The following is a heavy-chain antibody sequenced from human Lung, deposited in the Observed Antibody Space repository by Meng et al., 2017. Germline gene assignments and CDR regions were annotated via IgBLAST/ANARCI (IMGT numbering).Heavy chain of an antibody. V-gene: IGHV3-74*03. CDR2: IRGDGGSI. CDR3: ARESGYFEY. CDR1: GITVRSYL. J-gene: IGHJ4*02. Sequence: VEPAGDRVQPWGSLRLSCAASGITVRSYLMHWVRQAPGKGLVWVSRIRGDGGSIVYADSVKGRFTISRDNAKNTLFLQMNSLRAEDTAVYYCARESGYFEYWGQGILVTVSS.